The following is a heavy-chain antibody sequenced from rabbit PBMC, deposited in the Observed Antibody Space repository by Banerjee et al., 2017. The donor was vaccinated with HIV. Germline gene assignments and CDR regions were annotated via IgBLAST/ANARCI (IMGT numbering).Heavy chain of an antibody. CDR2: IATDSGDT. CDR3: ARGINSGGDGLKL. V-gene: IGHV1S40*01. J-gene: IGHJ4*01. CDR1: GFSFSSDYD. Sequence: QSLEESGGGLVQPEGSLTLTCTASGFSFSSDYDVCWVRQAPGKGLEWIACIATDSGDTTSANWVNGRFTISKTSSTVDLKMTSLTAADTATYFCARGINSGGDGLKLWGPGSLVTVS. D-gene: IGHD4-1*01.